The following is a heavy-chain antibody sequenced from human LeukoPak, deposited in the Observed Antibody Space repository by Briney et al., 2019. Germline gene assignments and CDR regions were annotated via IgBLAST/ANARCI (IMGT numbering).Heavy chain of an antibody. CDR1: GFTFSSFG. D-gene: IGHD3-10*01. Sequence: GGSLRLSCAASGFTFSSFGMHWVRQAPGKGLEWVAFIRYDGSNKYYADSVKGRFTISRDSSKNTLYLQMNSLRAEDTAVYYCAKRWGYGSGSYYYYYMDVWGKGTTVTVSS. CDR3: AKRWGYGSGSYYYYYMDV. J-gene: IGHJ6*03. CDR2: IRYDGSNK. V-gene: IGHV3-30*02.